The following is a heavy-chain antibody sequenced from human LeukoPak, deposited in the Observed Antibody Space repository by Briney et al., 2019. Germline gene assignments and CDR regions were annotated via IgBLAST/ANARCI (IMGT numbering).Heavy chain of an antibody. Sequence: KPGESLKISCKGSGYSFTSYWIGWVRQMPGKGLEWMGIIYPGDSDTRYSPSFQGQVTISADKSISTAYLQWSSLKASDTAMYYCARRTSITIFGAVRDAFDIWGQGTMVTVSS. D-gene: IGHD3-3*01. CDR2: IYPGDSDT. CDR3: ARRTSITIFGAVRDAFDI. CDR1: GYSFTSYW. J-gene: IGHJ3*02. V-gene: IGHV5-51*01.